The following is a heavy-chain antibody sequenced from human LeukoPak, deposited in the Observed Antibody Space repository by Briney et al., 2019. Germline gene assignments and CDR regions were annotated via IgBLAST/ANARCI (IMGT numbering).Heavy chain of an antibody. CDR1: GFTFSSYG. J-gene: IGHJ4*02. V-gene: IGHV3-23*01. D-gene: IGHD4-17*01. Sequence: GGSLRLSCAASGFTFSSYGMSWVRQAPGKGLEWVSVISGSGGSTFSAGSVKGRFIISRDNSKNTVYLQMNSLRAEDTAVYYCAKDWGYTVTTADYWGQGTLVTVSS. CDR2: ISGSGGST. CDR3: AKDWGYTVTTADY.